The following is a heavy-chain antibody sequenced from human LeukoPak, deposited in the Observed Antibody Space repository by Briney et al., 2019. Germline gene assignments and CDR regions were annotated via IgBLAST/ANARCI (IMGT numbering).Heavy chain of an antibody. CDR1: GFTFSSYA. CDR2: ISGSGGST. D-gene: IGHD1-7*01. V-gene: IGHV3-23*01. J-gene: IGHJ4*02. CDR3: ARDHNWNYDY. Sequence: GGSLRLSCAASGFTFSSYAMSWVRQAPGKGLEWVSGISGSGGSTYHADSVKGRFTISRDNAKNSLYLQMNSLRAEDTAVYYCARDHNWNYDYWGQGTLVTVSS.